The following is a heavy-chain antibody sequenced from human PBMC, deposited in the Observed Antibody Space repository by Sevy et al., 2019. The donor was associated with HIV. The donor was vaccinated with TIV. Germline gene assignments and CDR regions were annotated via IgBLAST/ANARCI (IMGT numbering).Heavy chain of an antibody. Sequence: SETLSLTCTVSGGSLSSSDSYWSWIRQPPGKGLEWLGYIHYTVGTYYNPFLKSRVAMSVDTSEEQFSLRLSFLTAADTALYYCANKRGYSHGPFDYWGQGILVTVSS. CDR2: IHYTVGT. J-gene: IGHJ4*02. CDR3: ANKRGYSHGPFDY. CDR1: GGSLSSSDSY. D-gene: IGHD5-12*01. V-gene: IGHV4-30-4*01.